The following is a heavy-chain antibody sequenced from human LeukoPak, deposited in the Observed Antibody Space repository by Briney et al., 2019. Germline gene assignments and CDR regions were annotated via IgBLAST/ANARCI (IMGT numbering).Heavy chain of an antibody. Sequence: ASVKVSCKASGGTFSSYAISWVRQAPGQGLEWMGGIIPIFGTANYAQKFQGRVTMTRDMSTSTVYMELSSLRSEDTAVYYCARDPRALAVDDAFDIWGQGTMVTVSS. D-gene: IGHD2-15*01. J-gene: IGHJ3*02. V-gene: IGHV1-69*05. CDR1: GGTFSSYA. CDR3: ARDPRALAVDDAFDI. CDR2: IIPIFGTA.